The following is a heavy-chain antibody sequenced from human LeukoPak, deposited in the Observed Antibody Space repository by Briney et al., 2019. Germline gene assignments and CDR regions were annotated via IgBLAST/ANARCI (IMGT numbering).Heavy chain of an antibody. CDR2: IHNNGDS. CDR3: ARGNKRPTAVWYFDL. V-gene: IGHV4-59*01. J-gene: IGHJ2*01. Sequence: PSETLSLTCIVSGDSIRSYYWNWIRQAPGKALEWIGHIHNNGDSAYNFSLKSRVTISMDTSKNQFSLKLSSVTAADTAVYYCARGNKRPTAVWYFDLWGRGTLVTVSS. D-gene: IGHD6-25*01. CDR1: GDSIRSYY.